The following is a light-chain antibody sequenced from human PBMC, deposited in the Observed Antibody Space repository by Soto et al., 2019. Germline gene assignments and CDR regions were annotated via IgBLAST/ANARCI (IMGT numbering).Light chain of an antibody. CDR3: QQYGSSRT. J-gene: IGKJ1*01. V-gene: IGKV3-15*01. CDR1: QSVSSK. Sequence: EIVMTQSPATLSVSPGERATLSCRATQSVSSKLAWFQQKPGQAPRLLIYGASTRATDIPARFSGSGSGTEFSLTISSLQSEDFAVYYCQQYGSSRTFGQGTKVEIK. CDR2: GAS.